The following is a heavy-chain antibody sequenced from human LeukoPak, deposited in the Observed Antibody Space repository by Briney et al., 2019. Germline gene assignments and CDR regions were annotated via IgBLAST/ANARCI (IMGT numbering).Heavy chain of an antibody. D-gene: IGHD1-26*01. V-gene: IGHV3-30*01. Sequence: PGGSLRLSCAASGFTFSSYAMHWVRQAPGKGLEWVAVISYDGSNKYYADSVKGRFTISRDNSKNTLYLQMNSLRAEDTAVYYCARWELLSSAAFDIWGQGTMVTVSS. J-gene: IGHJ3*02. CDR1: GFTFSSYA. CDR3: ARWELLSSAAFDI. CDR2: ISYDGSNK.